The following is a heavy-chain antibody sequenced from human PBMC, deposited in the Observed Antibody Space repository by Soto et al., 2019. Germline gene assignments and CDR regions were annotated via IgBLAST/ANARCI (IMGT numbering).Heavy chain of an antibody. V-gene: IGHV4-39*01. CDR1: GGSISSSSYY. CDR2: IYYSGST. J-gene: IGHJ5*02. Sequence: TSETLSLTCPVSGGSISSSSYYLGWLRQPPGKGLEWIGSIYYSGSTYYNPSLKSRVTISVDTSKNQFSLKLSSVTAADTAVYYCARHPNIAAARGFDPWGQGTLVTV. D-gene: IGHD6-13*01. CDR3: ARHPNIAAARGFDP.